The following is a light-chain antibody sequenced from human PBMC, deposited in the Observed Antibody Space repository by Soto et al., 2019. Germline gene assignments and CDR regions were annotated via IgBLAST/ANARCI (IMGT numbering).Light chain of an antibody. CDR2: GGS. V-gene: IGKV3-20*01. CDR3: QQYSSGM. J-gene: IGKJ1*01. CDR1: QSVDSNY. Sequence: IVLTQSPGTLSLSPGERATLSCRASQSVDSNYLAWYQQKPGQAPRLLIYGGSRRATGIPDRFSGGGSGTDFTLTISTLEPEDYAVYYCQQYSSGMFGQGTKVEI.